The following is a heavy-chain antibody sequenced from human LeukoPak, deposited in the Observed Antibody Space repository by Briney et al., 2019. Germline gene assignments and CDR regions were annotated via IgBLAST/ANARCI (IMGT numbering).Heavy chain of an antibody. CDR3: AHSLWFGEVFGAFDI. D-gene: IGHD3-10*01. Sequence: SGPTLVKPTQTLTLTCTFSGFSLSTSGVSVGWIRQPPGKALEWLALIYWDDDKRYSPSLKSRLTITKDTSKNQVVLTMTNMDPVDTATYYCAHSLWFGEVFGAFDIWGQGTMVTVSS. CDR1: GFSLSTSGVS. V-gene: IGHV2-5*02. CDR2: IYWDDDK. J-gene: IGHJ3*02.